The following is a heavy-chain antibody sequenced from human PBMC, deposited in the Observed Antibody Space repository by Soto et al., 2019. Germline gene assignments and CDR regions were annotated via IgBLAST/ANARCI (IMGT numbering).Heavy chain of an antibody. CDR2: INHSGST. J-gene: IGHJ5*02. CDR3: ARGGEDYGSRSYNNWFDP. D-gene: IGHD3-10*01. Sequence: PSETLSLTCAVYGGSFSGYYWSWIRQPPGKGLEWIGEINHSGSTNYNPSLKSRVTISVDTSKNQFSLKLSSVTAADTAVYYCARGGEDYGSRSYNNWFDPWGQGTLVTVSS. V-gene: IGHV4-34*01. CDR1: GGSFSGYY.